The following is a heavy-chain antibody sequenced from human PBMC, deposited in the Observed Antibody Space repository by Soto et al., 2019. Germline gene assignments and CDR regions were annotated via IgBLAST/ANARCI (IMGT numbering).Heavy chain of an antibody. V-gene: IGHV3-64D*08. D-gene: IGHD3-10*01. CDR1: GFTFSSYA. Sequence: GGSLRLSCSASGFTFSSYAMHWVRQAPGKGLEYVSAISSNGGSTYYADSVKGRFTISRDNSKNTLYLQMSSLRAEDTAVYYCVKERVYYYGSGSYFAFDIWGQGTMVTVSS. CDR3: VKERVYYYGSGSYFAFDI. CDR2: ISSNGGST. J-gene: IGHJ3*02.